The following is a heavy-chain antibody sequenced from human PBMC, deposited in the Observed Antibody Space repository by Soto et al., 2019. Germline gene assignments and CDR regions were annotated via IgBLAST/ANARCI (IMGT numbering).Heavy chain of an antibody. CDR1: GFTFSSYD. Sequence: PGGSLRLSCAASGFTFSSYDMHWVRQATGKGLEWVSAIGTAGDTYYPGSVKGRFTISRENAKNSLYLQMNSLRAGDTAVYYCAREYYYGSGTRAYGMDVWGQGTTVTV. CDR3: AREYYYGSGTRAYGMDV. J-gene: IGHJ6*02. D-gene: IGHD3-10*01. CDR2: IGTAGDT. V-gene: IGHV3-13*01.